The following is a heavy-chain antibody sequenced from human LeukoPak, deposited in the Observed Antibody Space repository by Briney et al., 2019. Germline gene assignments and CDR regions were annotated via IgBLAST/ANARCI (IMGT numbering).Heavy chain of an antibody. CDR2: INPNGGGT. D-gene: IGHD4-23*01. CDR3: AIVSVFSYSGIPNSPDY. Sequence: ASVKVSCKASGYTFTGYDIHWVRQAPGQGLEWMGWINPNGGGTNYAQKFQGRVTMTRDTSTSTAYMELSSLRSDDTAVYYCAIVSVFSYSGIPNSPDYWGQGTLVTVSS. V-gene: IGHV1-2*02. CDR1: GYTFTGYD. J-gene: IGHJ4*02.